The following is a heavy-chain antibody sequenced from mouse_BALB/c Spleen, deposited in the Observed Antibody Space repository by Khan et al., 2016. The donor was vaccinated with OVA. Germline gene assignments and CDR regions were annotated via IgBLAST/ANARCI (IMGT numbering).Heavy chain of an antibody. V-gene: IGHV5-6*01. J-gene: IGHJ3*01. CDR2: IISGDIYT. D-gene: IGHD1-1*01. CDR1: GFTFSSYG. Sequence: EVQLVESGGDLVKPGGSLKLSCAASGFTFSSYGMSWVRQTPDKRLEWVAIIISGDIYTYYPDSVKGRFTISRDNAKNTLYLHMSSLKSEDTAMYYCARQGYGGGFAYWGQGTLVTVSA. CDR3: ARQGYGGGFAY.